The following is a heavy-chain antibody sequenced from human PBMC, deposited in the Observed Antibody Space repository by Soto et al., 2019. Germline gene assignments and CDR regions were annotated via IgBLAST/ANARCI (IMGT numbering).Heavy chain of an antibody. Sequence: GGSMRLSCAATGFTFSNSNDMSWVRQAPGKGLEWVSAVSGSGDWTWYADSVKGRFTISRDNSKNTLFLQMNSLRADDTAVYYCAKANWKDVRNCWGQGTLVTVSS. D-gene: IGHD1-1*01. CDR3: AKANWKDVRNC. CDR1: GFTFSNSND. V-gene: IGHV3-23*01. J-gene: IGHJ4*02. CDR2: VSGSGDWT.